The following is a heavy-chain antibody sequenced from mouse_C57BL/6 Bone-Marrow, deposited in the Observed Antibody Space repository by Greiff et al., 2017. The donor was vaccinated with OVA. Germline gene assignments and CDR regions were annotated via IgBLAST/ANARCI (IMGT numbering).Heavy chain of an antibody. CDR2: INPDSSTI. V-gene: IGHV4-1*01. Sequence: EAGGVDFSRYWMSWVRRAPGKGLEWIGEINPDSSTINYAPSLKDKFIISRDNAKNTLYLQMSKVRSEDTALYYCARQGLFRYFDVWGTGTTVTVSS. CDR3: ARQGLFRYFDV. J-gene: IGHJ1*03. D-gene: IGHD3-3*01. CDR1: GVDFSRYW.